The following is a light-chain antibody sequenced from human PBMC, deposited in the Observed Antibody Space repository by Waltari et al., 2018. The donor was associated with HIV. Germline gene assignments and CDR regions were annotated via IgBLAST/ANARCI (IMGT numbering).Light chain of an antibody. CDR1: SGHRTHA. CDR3: QTWGTGIVV. Sequence: QLVLTQSPSASASLGASVKLTCTLSSGHRTHAIAWHQQQPEKGPRYLMKLNSDGSHSKGDGIPDRFSGSSSGAERYLTISSLQSEDEADYYCQTWGTGIVVFGGGTKLTVL. V-gene: IGLV4-69*01. J-gene: IGLJ2*01. CDR2: LNSDGSH.